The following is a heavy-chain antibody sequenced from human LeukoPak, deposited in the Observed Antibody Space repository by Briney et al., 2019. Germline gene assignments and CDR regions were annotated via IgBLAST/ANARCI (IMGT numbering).Heavy chain of an antibody. Sequence: SETLSLTCTVSGGSISSGGYYWSWIRQHPGKGLEWIGYINYSGSTNYTPSLKSRVTISVDTSKNQFSPKLSSVTAADSAVYYCARDGYYDSSGYYRNWFDPWGQGTLVTVSS. D-gene: IGHD3-22*01. J-gene: IGHJ5*02. CDR3: ARDGYYDSSGYYRNWFDP. CDR2: INYSGST. V-gene: IGHV4-31*03. CDR1: GGSISSGGYY.